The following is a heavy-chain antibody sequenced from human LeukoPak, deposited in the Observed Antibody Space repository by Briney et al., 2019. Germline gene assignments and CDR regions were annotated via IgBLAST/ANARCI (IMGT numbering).Heavy chain of an antibody. Sequence: SETLSLTCSVSGGSFSDYYWSFIRQPPGKGLEWIGYIYHNGNSDFNPSLKSRVTISVDTSKNQFSLRMSSVTAADTAVYFCAGQAYSSGWLDNWGPGTLVTVSS. CDR2: IYHNGNS. V-gene: IGHV4-59*01. CDR3: AGQAYSSGWLDN. CDR1: GGSFSDYY. D-gene: IGHD6-19*01. J-gene: IGHJ4*02.